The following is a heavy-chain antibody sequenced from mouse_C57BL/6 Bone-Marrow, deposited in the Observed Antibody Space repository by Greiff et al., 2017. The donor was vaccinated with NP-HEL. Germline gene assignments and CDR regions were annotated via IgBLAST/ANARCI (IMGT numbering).Heavy chain of an antibody. V-gene: IGHV14-2*01. CDR1: GFNIKDYY. CDR3: ASNWLYYFDY. CDR2: IDPEDGET. D-gene: IGHD4-1*01. J-gene: IGHJ2*01. Sequence: VQLKESGAELVKPGASVKLSCTASGFNIKDYYMHWVKQRTEQGLEWIGRIDPEDGETKYAQKFQGKATITADTSSNTAYLQLSSLTSEDTAVYYCASNWLYYFDYWGQGTTLTVSS.